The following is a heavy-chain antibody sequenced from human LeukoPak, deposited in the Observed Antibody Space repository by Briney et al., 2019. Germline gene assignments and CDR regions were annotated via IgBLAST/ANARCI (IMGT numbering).Heavy chain of an antibody. J-gene: IGHJ4*02. CDR2: ISSNSNDI. CDR3: TRCPDYYDSSGDFDY. D-gene: IGHD3-22*01. CDR1: GFTFRNYL. V-gene: IGHV3-21*01. Sequence: PGGSLRLSCAASGFTFRNYLMNWVRQAPGKGLEWVSSISSNSNDIYYADSVKGRFTISRDDAKNSLYLQMNSLRDEDTAVYYCTRCPDYYDSSGDFDYWGQGTLVTVSS.